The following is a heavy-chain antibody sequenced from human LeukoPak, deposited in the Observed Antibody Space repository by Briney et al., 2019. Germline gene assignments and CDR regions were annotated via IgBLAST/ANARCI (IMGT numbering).Heavy chain of an antibody. J-gene: IGHJ6*02. CDR2: FYTEEGET. V-gene: IGHV1-24*01. CDR1: GYTLTELS. D-gene: IGHD1-26*01. Sequence: APVKVSCKVFGYTLTELSMHWVRQAPGKGVEWMGGFYTEEGETIYAQKFQGRVPMTEDTSTDTAYMELSSLRSENTAVYYCATAPRGWELPYYYGMDVWGQGTTVTVSS. CDR3: ATAPRGWELPYYYGMDV.